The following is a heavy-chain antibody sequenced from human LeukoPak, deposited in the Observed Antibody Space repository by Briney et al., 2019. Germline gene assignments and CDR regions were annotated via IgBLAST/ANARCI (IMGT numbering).Heavy chain of an antibody. CDR1: GFTFSSYT. CDR3: AKDPPGAGPDFDC. CDR2: ISGSDGST. D-gene: IGHD6-19*01. V-gene: IGHV3-23*01. Sequence: PGGSLRLSCATSGFTFSSYTMNWVRQAPGKGLEWVSGISGSDGSTYYADSVKGRFTISRDNSKNTLYLQMNSLRVEDTAVYYCAKDPPGAGPDFDCWGQGTRVTVSS. J-gene: IGHJ4*02.